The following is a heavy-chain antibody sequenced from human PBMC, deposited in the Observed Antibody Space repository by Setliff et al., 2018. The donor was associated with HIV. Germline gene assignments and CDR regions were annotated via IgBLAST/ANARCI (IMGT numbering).Heavy chain of an antibody. J-gene: IGHJ5*02. Sequence: LSLTCTVSGDSISGYYWSWIRQPAGKGLEWIGRIYSPIISTNYNPSLKSRVTMSVDTSKNQFSLRLSSVTAADTAVYYCARHGSNWFDPWGQGTQVTAPQ. V-gene: IGHV4-4*07. CDR3: ARHGSNWFDP. D-gene: IGHD3-10*01. CDR1: GDSISGYY. CDR2: IYSPIIST.